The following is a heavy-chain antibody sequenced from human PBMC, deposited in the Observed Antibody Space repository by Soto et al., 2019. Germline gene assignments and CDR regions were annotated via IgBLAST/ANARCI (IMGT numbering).Heavy chain of an antibody. J-gene: IGHJ3*02. CDR3: ARRAGTTVTTGAYDI. V-gene: IGHV2-70*11. D-gene: IGHD4-17*01. Sequence: GSGPTLVNPTQTLTLTCTFSGFSLSTNGMCVGWFRQPPGKALECLARLDWDDDKYYNISLKTRLTISKDTSKNQVVLTMTNMDPVDTATYYCARRAGTTVTTGAYDIWGQGTMVPVSS. CDR1: GFSLSTNGMC. CDR2: LDWDDDK.